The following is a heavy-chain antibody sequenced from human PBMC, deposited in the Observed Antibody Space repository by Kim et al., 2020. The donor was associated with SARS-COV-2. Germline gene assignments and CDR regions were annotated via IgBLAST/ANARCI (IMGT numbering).Heavy chain of an antibody. J-gene: IGHJ6*03. Sequence: ASVNVSCKASGYTFTSYDINWVRQATGQGLEWMGWMNPNSGNTGYAQKFQGRVTMTRNTSISTAYMELSSLRSEDTAVYYCARGIRRHGIVVVIPYYYYYYMDVWGKGTTVTVSS. V-gene: IGHV1-8*01. CDR2: MNPNSGNT. CDR3: ARGIRRHGIVVVIPYYYYYYMDV. D-gene: IGHD3-22*01. CDR1: GYTFTSYD.